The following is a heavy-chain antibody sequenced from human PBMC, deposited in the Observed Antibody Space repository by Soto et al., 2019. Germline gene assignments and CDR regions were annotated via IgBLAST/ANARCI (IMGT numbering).Heavy chain of an antibody. V-gene: IGHV1-69*12. Sequence: QVQLVQSGAEVKKPGSSVKVSCKASGGTFSSYAISWVRQAPGQGLEWMGGIIPIFDTADYAQKFQGRGTISADESTSTAYMELSSLRSEDTAVYYCASHGITGTWVYYYGMDVWGQGTTVTVSS. CDR3: ASHGITGTWVYYYGMDV. CDR2: IIPIFDTA. CDR1: GGTFSSYA. J-gene: IGHJ6*02. D-gene: IGHD1-7*01.